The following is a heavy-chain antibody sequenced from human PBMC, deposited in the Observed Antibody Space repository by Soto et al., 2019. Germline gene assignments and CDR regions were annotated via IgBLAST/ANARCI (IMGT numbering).Heavy chain of an antibody. CDR1: GGTHSNYG. Sequence: GASVKVSCKASGGTHSNYGVSWVRQAPGQGLEWLGGIIPVFGTANYAHKFQGRLTITADESTSTVYMDVSSLRSEDTAVYYCARGDATKIIVTTYYGMDVWGQGTTVTVSS. V-gene: IGHV1-69*13. CDR2: IIPVFGTA. J-gene: IGHJ6*02. CDR3: ARGDATKIIVTTYYGMDV. D-gene: IGHD4-17*01.